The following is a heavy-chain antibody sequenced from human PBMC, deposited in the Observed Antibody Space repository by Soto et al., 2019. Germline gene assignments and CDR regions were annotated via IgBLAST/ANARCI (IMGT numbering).Heavy chain of an antibody. CDR2: ISSSSSYI. CDR3: ARDYKSSGSYKLPYYGMDV. Sequence: GGSLRLSCAASGFTFSSYSMNWVRQAPGKGLEWVSSISSSSSYIYYADSVKGRFTISRDNAKNSLYLQMNSLRAEDTAVYYCARDYKSSGSYKLPYYGMDVWGQGTTVTVSS. D-gene: IGHD3-10*01. J-gene: IGHJ6*02. CDR1: GFTFSSYS. V-gene: IGHV3-21*01.